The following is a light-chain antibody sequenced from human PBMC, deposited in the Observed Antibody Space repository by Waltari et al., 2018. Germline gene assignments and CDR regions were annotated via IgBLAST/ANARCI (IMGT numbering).Light chain of an antibody. J-gene: IGLJ3*02. CDR2: AGN. CDR3: QSYDSSNQRV. Sequence: FMLTQPRSVSESPGKTVTISCTRSSGSIASNFVHWYQQRPGSAPTTVIYAGNQRPSGVPDRFSGSNASSSNSAYLTIYGLQTEDEADYYCQSYDSSNQRVFGGGTKLTVL. CDR1: SGSIASNF. V-gene: IGLV6-57*04.